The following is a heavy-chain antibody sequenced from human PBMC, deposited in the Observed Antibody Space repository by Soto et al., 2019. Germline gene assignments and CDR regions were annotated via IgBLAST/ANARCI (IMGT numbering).Heavy chain of an antibody. CDR3: ARSLNYDFWSGYFFDF. J-gene: IGHJ4*02. CDR2: IDWDGDT. D-gene: IGHD3-3*01. V-gene: IGHV2-70*01. Sequence: SGPTLVNPTQTLTLTCTLSGFSLTTRSMCVSWIRQSPGKALEWLALIDWDGDTYYSTSLKTRLTISRDTSTNQVVLTMTNLDPADTATYFCARSLNYDFWSGYFFDFRRQGDLVTVSS. CDR1: GFSLTTRSMC.